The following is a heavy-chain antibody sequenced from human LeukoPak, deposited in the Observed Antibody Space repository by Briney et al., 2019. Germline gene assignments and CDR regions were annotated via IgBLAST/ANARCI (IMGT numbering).Heavy chain of an antibody. CDR1: GVSFSGYY. J-gene: IGHJ4*02. D-gene: IGHD3-10*01. CDR3: ARTRVRGVYPDYFDY. Sequence: SETLSLTCAVYGVSFSGYYWSWIRQPPGKGLEWIGEINHSGSTNYNPSLKSRVTISVDTSKNQFSLKLSSVTAADTAVYYCARTRVRGVYPDYFDYWGQGTLVTVSS. CDR2: INHSGST. V-gene: IGHV4-34*01.